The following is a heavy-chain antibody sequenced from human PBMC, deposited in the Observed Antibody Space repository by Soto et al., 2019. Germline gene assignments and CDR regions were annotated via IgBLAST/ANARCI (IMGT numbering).Heavy chain of an antibody. CDR2: INPHGGST. CDR1: GDTFTSYY. J-gene: IGHJ5*02. CDR3: ARSSGGNFGIIIAGSNWFDP. D-gene: IGHD3-3*01. Sequence: ASVKVSCKAPGDTFTSYYLNWVRQAPGQGLEWMGVINPHGGSTKYAQKFQGRITMTIDTSRSTYYMELSSLRSDDTAIYYCARSSGGNFGIIIAGSNWFDPWGQGTLVTVSS. V-gene: IGHV1-46*01.